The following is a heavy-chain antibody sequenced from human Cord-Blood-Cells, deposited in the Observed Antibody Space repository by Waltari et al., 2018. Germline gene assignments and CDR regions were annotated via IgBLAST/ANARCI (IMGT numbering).Heavy chain of an antibody. CDR2: ISSSSSYI. CDR3: APTSGSYFDY. V-gene: IGHV3-21*01. CDR1: GFTFSSYS. J-gene: IGHJ4*02. Sequence: EVQLVESGGGLVKPGGSLSLSCAASGFTFSSYSLNWVRQAPGKGLEWVSSISSSSSYIYYADSVKGRFTISRDNAKNSLYLQMNSLRAEDTAVYYCAPTSGSYFDYWGQGTLVTVSS. D-gene: IGHD1-26*01.